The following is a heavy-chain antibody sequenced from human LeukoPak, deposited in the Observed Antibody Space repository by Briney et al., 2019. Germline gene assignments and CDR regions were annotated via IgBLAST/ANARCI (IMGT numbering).Heavy chain of an antibody. V-gene: IGHV4-59*11. D-gene: IGHD3-22*01. J-gene: IGHJ4*02. Sequence: SETLSLTCTVSGGSISSHYWSWIRQPPGKGLEWIGYIYYSGSTNYNPSHKSRVTISVDTSKNQFSLKLSSVTAADTAVYYCASGPYYYDSSALFDYWGQGTLVTVSS. CDR3: ASGPYYYDSSALFDY. CDR2: IYYSGST. CDR1: GGSISSHY.